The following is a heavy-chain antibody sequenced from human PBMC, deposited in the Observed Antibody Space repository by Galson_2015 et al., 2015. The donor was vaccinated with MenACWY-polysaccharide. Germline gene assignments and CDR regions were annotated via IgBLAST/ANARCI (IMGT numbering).Heavy chain of an antibody. J-gene: IGHJ3*02. D-gene: IGHD7-27*01. Sequence: SLRLSCAASGFTFSSYGMHWVRQAPGKGLEWVAVISYDGSNKYYADSVKGRFTISRDNSKNTLYLQMNSLRAEDTAVYYCAKPSPMRNWASDAFDIWGQGTMVTVSS. CDR2: ISYDGSNK. CDR3: AKPSPMRNWASDAFDI. CDR1: GFTFSSYG. V-gene: IGHV3-30*18.